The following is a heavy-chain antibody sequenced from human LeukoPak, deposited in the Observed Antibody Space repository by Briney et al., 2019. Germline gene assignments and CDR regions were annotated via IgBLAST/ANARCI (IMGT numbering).Heavy chain of an antibody. CDR3: AREYSGYDGRYYYYYMDV. V-gene: IGHV1-8*03. J-gene: IGHJ6*03. Sequence: ASVKVSCKASGYTFTSYDINWVRQATGQGLEWMGWMNPNSGYTGYAQKFQGRVTITRNTSISTAYMELSSLRSEDTAVYYCAREYSGYDGRYYYYYMDVWGKGTTVTVSS. CDR2: MNPNSGYT. D-gene: IGHD5-12*01. CDR1: GYTFTSYD.